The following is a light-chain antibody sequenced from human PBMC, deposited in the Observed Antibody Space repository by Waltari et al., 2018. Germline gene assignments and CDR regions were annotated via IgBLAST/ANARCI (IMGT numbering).Light chain of an antibody. CDR2: VVI. J-gene: IGLJ2*01. CDR3: SAYAGRTSAVV. Sequence: QSALSQPAPVPRPPGQSSTISCTGPSSDVGAYNIISCCPQHPGKPPKPFISVVIKRPSGVSNRFSGSKSGNTASLTISGLRAEDEADYYCSAYAGRTSAVVFGGGTKLTVL. CDR1: SSDVGAYNI. V-gene: IGLV2-14*03.